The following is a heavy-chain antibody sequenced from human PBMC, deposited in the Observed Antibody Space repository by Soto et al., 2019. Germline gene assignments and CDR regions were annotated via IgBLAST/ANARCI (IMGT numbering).Heavy chain of an antibody. V-gene: IGHV1-8*01. J-gene: IGHJ4*02. CDR3: AREPPGALYYFDY. CDR1: GYTSTSYD. CDR2: MNPNSGNT. Sequence: QVQLVQSGAEVKKPGASVKVSCKASGYTSTSYDINWVRQAAGQGLEWMGWMNPNSGNTGYAQKFQGRVTMTRDTSKTTAYMELSSLRSEDTAVYYCAREPPGALYYFDYWGQGTLVTVSS. D-gene: IGHD7-27*01.